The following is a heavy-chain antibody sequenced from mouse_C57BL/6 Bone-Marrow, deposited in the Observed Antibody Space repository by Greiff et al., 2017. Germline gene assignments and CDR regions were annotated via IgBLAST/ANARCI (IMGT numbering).Heavy chain of an antibody. J-gene: IGHJ3*01. D-gene: IGHD2-5*01. Sequence: EVQLQESGPELVKPGASVKIPCKASGYTFTDYNMDWVKQSHGKSLEWIGDINPNNGGTIYNQKFKGKATLTVDKSSSTAYMELRSLTTEDTAVYYGARGWYYSNYGVFAYWGQGTLVTVSA. CDR3: ARGWYYSNYGVFAY. V-gene: IGHV1-18*01. CDR1: GYTFTDYN. CDR2: INPNNGGT.